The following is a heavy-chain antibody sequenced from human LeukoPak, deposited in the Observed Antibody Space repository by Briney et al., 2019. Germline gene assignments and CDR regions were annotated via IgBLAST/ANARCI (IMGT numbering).Heavy chain of an antibody. CDR3: ARRGAPSKFYYFDS. CDR1: GGSLTTHY. J-gene: IGHJ4*02. V-gene: IGHV4-59*08. CDR2: VSKTGNT. D-gene: IGHD1-26*01. Sequence: SETLSLTCTVSGGSLTTHYWAWIRQPPGKGLEWIGFVSKTGNTNYNPSLKSRATISVDTSENTFSLKLSSVTAADTAVYFCARRGAPSKFYYFDSWGQGTLVTVSS.